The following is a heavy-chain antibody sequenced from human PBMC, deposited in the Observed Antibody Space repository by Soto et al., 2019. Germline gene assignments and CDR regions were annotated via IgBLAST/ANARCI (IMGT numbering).Heavy chain of an antibody. V-gene: IGHV4-31*03. CDR3: ARGVLH. CDR1: GGSISSGGYY. Sequence: QVQLQESGPGLVQPSQTLSLTCTVSGGSISSGGYYWSWIRQHPGTGLEWIGHISYSGSTYYNTSLMGRVTIPVDTSGNQLSLIVNSVTAAATAVYYCARGVLHWGQGTLVTVSS. CDR2: ISYSGST. J-gene: IGHJ4*01.